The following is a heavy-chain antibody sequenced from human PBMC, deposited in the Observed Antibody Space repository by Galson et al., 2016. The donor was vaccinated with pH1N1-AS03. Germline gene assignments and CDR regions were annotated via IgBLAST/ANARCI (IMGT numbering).Heavy chain of an antibody. D-gene: IGHD6-6*01. CDR2: ISVYTGKT. Sequence: SVKVSCKASGYIFTTYGIKWVRQAPGQGLEWIGWISVYTGKTHYAQNLQDRVTMTRDTSTSTAYMALRSLRSDDTVVYYCARGGESSDIWGQGTLVTVSS. CDR1: GYIFTTYG. J-gene: IGHJ4*02. CDR3: ARGGESSDI. V-gene: IGHV1-18*01.